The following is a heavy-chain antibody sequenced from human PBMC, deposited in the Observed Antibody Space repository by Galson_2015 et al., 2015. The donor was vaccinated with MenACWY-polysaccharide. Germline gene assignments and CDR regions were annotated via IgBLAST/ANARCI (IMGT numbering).Heavy chain of an antibody. J-gene: IGHJ6*02. Sequence: SLRLSCAASGFTFSTYAMHWVRQAPGKGLEWVTVISYDGSNKYYADSVEGRFTISRDSSQNSFYLQMSSLRADDTAVYYCGREYCSRTTCFGMDVWGQGTTVTVFS. CDR1: GFTFSTYA. CDR2: ISYDGSNK. D-gene: IGHD2-2*01. V-gene: IGHV3-30*04. CDR3: GREYCSRTTCFGMDV.